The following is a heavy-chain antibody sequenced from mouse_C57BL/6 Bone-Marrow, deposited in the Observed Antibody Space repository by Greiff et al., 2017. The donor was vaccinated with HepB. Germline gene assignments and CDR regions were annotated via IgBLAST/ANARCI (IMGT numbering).Heavy chain of an antibody. J-gene: IGHJ1*03. V-gene: IGHV1-50*01. Sequence: QVQLQQPGAELVKPGASVKLSCKASGYTFTSYWMQWVKQRPGQGLEWIGEIDPSDSYTNYNQKFKGKATLTVDTSSSTAYMQRSSLTSEDSAVYYCVRGEGNYYGSSLYWYFDVWGTGTTVTVSS. CDR1: GYTFTSYW. CDR3: VRGEGNYYGSSLYWYFDV. D-gene: IGHD1-1*01. CDR2: IDPSDSYT.